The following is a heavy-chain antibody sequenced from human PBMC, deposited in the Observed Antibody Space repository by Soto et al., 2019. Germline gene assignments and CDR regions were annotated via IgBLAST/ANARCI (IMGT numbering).Heavy chain of an antibody. Sequence: QVQLVESGGGLVKPGGSLRLSCAASGLTFSDCYMNWIRQAPGKGLEWVSYISSSGSSINYAGSVKGRFTISRDNAKNSLYLQMNSLRAEDTAMYYCAQVRLGEWAYAMDVWGQGTTVSVSS. D-gene: IGHD3-10*01. CDR3: AQVRLGEWAYAMDV. V-gene: IGHV3-11*01. CDR2: ISSSGSSI. CDR1: GLTFSDCY. J-gene: IGHJ6*02.